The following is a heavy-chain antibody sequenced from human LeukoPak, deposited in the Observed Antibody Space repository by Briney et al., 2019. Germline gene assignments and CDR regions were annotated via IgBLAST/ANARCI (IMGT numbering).Heavy chain of an antibody. CDR1: GGSISSYY. V-gene: IGHV4-59*01. CDR3: ARGRGPYYDSSGYYRDAFDI. Sequence: PSETLSLTCTVSGGSISSYYWSWIRQPPRKGLDWIGYIYYSWSTNYNPSLKSRVTISVDTSKNQFSLKLSSVTAADTAVYYCARGRGPYYDSSGYYRDAFDIWGQGTMVTVSS. CDR2: IYYSWST. J-gene: IGHJ3*02. D-gene: IGHD3-22*01.